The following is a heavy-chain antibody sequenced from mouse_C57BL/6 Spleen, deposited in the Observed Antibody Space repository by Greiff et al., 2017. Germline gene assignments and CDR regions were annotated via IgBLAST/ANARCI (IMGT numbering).Heavy chain of an antibody. CDR1: GYAFSSYW. V-gene: IGHV1-80*01. J-gene: IGHJ4*01. Sequence: QVQLQQSGAELVKPGASVKISCKASGYAFSSYWMNWVKQRPGKGLEWIGQIYPGDGDTNYNGKFKGKATLTADKSSSTAYMQLSSLTSEDSAVYFCARGSSYSYYYAMDYWGQGTSVTVSS. D-gene: IGHD1-1*01. CDR2: IYPGDGDT. CDR3: ARGSSYSYYYAMDY.